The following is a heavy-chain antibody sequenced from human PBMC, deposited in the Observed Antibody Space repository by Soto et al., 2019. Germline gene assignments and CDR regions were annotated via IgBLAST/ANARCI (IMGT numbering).Heavy chain of an antibody. CDR3: ARDLRPPYYDFWSGYPHGMDV. CDR2: INPNSGGT. V-gene: IGHV1-2*04. J-gene: IGHJ6*02. D-gene: IGHD3-3*01. CDR1: GYTFTGYY. Sequence: ASVKVSCKASGYTFTGYYMHWVRQAPGQGLEWMGWINPNSGGTNYAQKFQGWVTMTRDTSISTAYMELSRLRSDDTAVYYCARDLRPPYYDFWSGYPHGMDVWGQGTTVTVSS.